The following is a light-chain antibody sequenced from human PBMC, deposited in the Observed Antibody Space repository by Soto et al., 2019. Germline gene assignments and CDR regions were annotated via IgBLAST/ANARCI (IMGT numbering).Light chain of an antibody. Sequence: DIQMTQSPSTLSASVGDRVTITCRASQSIRYWVAWYQHKPGQAPKLLIYDASTLESGVPTRFSGSGSGTEFTLTISSLHPDDFATYYCQQYNILSTFGQGTKVDIK. J-gene: IGKJ1*01. CDR3: QQYNILST. CDR2: DAS. V-gene: IGKV1-5*01. CDR1: QSIRYW.